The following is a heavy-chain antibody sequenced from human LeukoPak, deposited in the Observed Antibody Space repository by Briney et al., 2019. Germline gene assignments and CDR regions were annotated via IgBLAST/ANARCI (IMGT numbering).Heavy chain of an antibody. Sequence: GGSLRLSCAASGFTFSDYYMSWIRQAPGKGLEWVSYISSSSSYTNYADSVKGRFTISRDNAKNSLYLQMNSLRAEDTAVYYCARDPVDYYDSSANNWFDPWGQGTLVTVSS. CDR2: ISSSSSYT. V-gene: IGHV3-11*06. CDR3: ARDPVDYYDSSANNWFDP. J-gene: IGHJ5*02. D-gene: IGHD3-22*01. CDR1: GFTFSDYY.